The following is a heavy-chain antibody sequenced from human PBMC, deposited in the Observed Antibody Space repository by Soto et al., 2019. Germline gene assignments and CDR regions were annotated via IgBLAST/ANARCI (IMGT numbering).Heavy chain of an antibody. CDR2: IYYSGST. J-gene: IGHJ6*02. Sequence: QVRLQESGPGLVKPSETLSLSCLVSGDSVGNGPYYWSWIRQSPGEGLEWIAYIYYSGSTNVNPSLESRGNISIDMSKNQYFLELRSVTAADAAVYFCARGGSSCHSGGCYYYYGLGVLGQGTTVAISS. CDR1: GDSVGNGPYY. V-gene: IGHV4-61*01. CDR3: ARGGSSCHSGGCYYYYGLGV. D-gene: IGHD1-26*01.